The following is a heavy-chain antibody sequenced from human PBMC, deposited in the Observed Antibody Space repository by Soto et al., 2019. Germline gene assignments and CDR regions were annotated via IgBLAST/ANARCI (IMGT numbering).Heavy chain of an antibody. CDR3: ARASNSGPYFDY. J-gene: IGHJ4*02. CDR2: IWYDGSNK. V-gene: IGHV3-33*01. D-gene: IGHD1-7*01. CDR1: GFTFSSYG. Sequence: GGSLRLCCAASGFTFSSYGMHWVRQAPGKGLEWVAVIWYDGSNKYYADSVKGRFTISRDNSENTLYLQMNSLRAEDTAVYYCARASNSGPYFDYWGQGTLVTAPQ.